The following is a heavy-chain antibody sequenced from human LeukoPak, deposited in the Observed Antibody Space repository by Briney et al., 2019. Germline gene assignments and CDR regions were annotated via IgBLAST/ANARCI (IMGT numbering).Heavy chain of an antibody. CDR1: GGSISSHY. CDR2: IYYSGST. V-gene: IGHV4-59*11. J-gene: IGHJ4*02. CDR3: ARVLISEIAADD. D-gene: IGHD3-16*01. Sequence: SETLSLTCTVSGGSISSHYWSWIRQPPGKGLEWIGYIYYSGSTNYNPSLKSRVTISVDTSKNQFSLKLSSVTAADTAVYYCARVLISEIAADDWGQGTLVTVSS.